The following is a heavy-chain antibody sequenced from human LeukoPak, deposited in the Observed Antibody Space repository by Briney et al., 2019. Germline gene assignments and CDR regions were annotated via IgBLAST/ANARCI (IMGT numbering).Heavy chain of an antibody. CDR2: INPNSGGT. CDR1: GYTFTGYY. J-gene: IGHJ4*02. D-gene: IGHD6-19*01. Sequence: VASVKVSCKASGYTFTGYYMHWVRQAPGQGLEWMGWINPNSGGTNYAQKFQERVTITRDMSTSTAYMELSSLRSEDTAVYYCASLLVGGGWYQDYWGQGTLVTVSS. V-gene: IGHV1-2*02. CDR3: ASLLVGGGWYQDY.